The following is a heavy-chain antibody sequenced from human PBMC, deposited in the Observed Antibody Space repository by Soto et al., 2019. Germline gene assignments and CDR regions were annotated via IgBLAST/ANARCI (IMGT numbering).Heavy chain of an antibody. D-gene: IGHD6-19*01. J-gene: IGHJ4*02. Sequence: EVQLVESGGGLVQPGRSLRLSCAASGFTFDDYAMHWVRQAPGKGLEWVSGISWNSGSIGYADSVKGRFTISRDNAKNSLYLQMNRLRAEDTALYYCAEAMGPTVAGARDYWGQGTVVTVSS. CDR2: ISWNSGSI. CDR3: AEAMGPTVAGARDY. V-gene: IGHV3-9*01. CDR1: GFTFDDYA.